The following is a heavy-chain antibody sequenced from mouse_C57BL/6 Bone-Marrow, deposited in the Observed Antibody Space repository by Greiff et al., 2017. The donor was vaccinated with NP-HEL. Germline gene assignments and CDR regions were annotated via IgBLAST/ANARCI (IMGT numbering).Heavy chain of an antibody. Sequence: QVQLQQPGAELVKPGASVKLSCKASGYTFTSYWMQWVKQRPGQGLEWIGEIDPSDSYTNYNQKFKGKATLTIDTSSSTAYMQLSSLTSEDSAVYYCAKGAMYYFDYCGQATSLTVSS. CDR3: AKGAMYYFDY. J-gene: IGHJ2*03. CDR1: GYTFTSYW. D-gene: IGHD1-1*02. CDR2: IDPSDSYT. V-gene: IGHV1-50*01.